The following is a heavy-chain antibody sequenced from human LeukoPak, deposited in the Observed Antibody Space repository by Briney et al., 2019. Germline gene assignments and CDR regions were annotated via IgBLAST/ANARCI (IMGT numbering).Heavy chain of an antibody. CDR1: GFTFSSYA. CDR2: ISYDGSNK. D-gene: IGHD2-15*01. V-gene: IGHV3-30-3*01. CDR3: ARDRFGRVVGGYYFDY. Sequence: GRSLRLSCAASGFTFSSYAMHWVRQAPGKGLEWVAVISYDGSNKYYADSVKGRFTISRDNSKNTLYLQMNSLRAEDTAVYYCARDRFGRVVGGYYFDYWGQGTLVTVSS. J-gene: IGHJ4*02.